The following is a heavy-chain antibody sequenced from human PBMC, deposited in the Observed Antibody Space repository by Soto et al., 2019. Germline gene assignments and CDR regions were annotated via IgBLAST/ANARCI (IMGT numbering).Heavy chain of an antibody. CDR3: VRDGIALAGAFSLPAAPFDY. J-gene: IGHJ4*02. CDR1: GFTFSSYA. CDR2: IWYDGSNK. Sequence: QVQLVESGGGVVQPGRSLRLSCAASGFTFSSYAMHWVRQAPGKGLEWVAVIWYDGSNKYYADSVKGRFTISRDNSKNTLYLQMNSLRAEDTAVYYCVRDGIALAGAFSLPAAPFDYWGQGNLVTVSS. V-gene: IGHV3-33*01. D-gene: IGHD6-19*01.